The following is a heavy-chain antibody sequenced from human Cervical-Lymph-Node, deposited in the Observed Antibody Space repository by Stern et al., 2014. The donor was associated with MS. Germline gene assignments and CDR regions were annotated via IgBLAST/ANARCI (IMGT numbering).Heavy chain of an antibody. CDR2: INPNSGGT. CDR1: GYTFTGYY. J-gene: IGHJ4*02. Sequence: VQLLESGAEVKKPGASVKVSCKASGYTFTGYYMHWVRQAPGQGLEWMGWINPNSGGTNYAQKFQGWVTMTRDTSISTAYMELSRLRSDDTAVYYCARGLSSGWVFGVDYWGQGTLVTVSS. CDR3: ARGLSSGWVFGVDY. V-gene: IGHV1-2*04. D-gene: IGHD6-19*01.